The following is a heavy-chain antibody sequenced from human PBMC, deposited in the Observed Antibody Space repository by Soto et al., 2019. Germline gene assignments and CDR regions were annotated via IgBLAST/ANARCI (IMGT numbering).Heavy chain of an antibody. CDR3: VKDRRSTRRAMDV. V-gene: IGHV3-64D*06. Sequence: EVQLVESGGGLVQPGGSLRLSCSASGFTFSSCAMHWVRQAAGKGLEYVSGISSNGAATYYAESVKDRFSISRDNSRNTLFLQVTSLTGEDTAVYYCVKDRRSTRRAMDVWGQGTTVTVSS. CDR2: ISSNGAAT. D-gene: IGHD2-2*01. J-gene: IGHJ6*02. CDR1: GFTFSSCA.